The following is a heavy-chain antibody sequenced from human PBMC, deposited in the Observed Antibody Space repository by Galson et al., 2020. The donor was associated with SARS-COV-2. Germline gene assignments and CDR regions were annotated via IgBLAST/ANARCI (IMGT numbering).Heavy chain of an antibody. Sequence: ASETLSLTCTVPGGSISSSSYYWGWIRQPPGKGLEWIGSIYYSGSTYYNPSLKSRVTISVDTSKNQFSLKLSSVTAAVTAVYYCARYEVVVSGAFDIWGQGTMVTVSS. CDR2: IYYSGST. J-gene: IGHJ3*02. D-gene: IGHD2-15*01. CDR3: ARYEVVVSGAFDI. CDR1: GGSISSSSYY. V-gene: IGHV4-39*07.